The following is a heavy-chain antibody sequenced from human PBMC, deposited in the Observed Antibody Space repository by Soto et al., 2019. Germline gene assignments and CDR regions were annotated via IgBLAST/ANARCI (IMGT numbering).Heavy chain of an antibody. D-gene: IGHD6-25*01. J-gene: IGHJ5*02. CDR1: GFTFSNSW. CDR2: IKQDGSQK. Sequence: PGGSLRLSCAASGFTFSNSWMSWFRQAPGKGLEWVANIKQDGSQKYYVDSVKGRFTISRDNAKNSLYLEMNSLRAEDAAVDYYAMILPMGAAGAPYWLDPWGQGTLVTVSS. V-gene: IGHV3-7*03. CDR3: AMILPMGAAGAPYWLDP.